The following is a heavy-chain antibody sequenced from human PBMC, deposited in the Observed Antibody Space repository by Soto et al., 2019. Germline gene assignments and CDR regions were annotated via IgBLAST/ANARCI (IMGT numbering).Heavy chain of an antibody. J-gene: IGHJ4*02. Sequence: SETLSLTCTVSGGSISSGGYYWSWIRQHPGKGLEWIGYIYYSGSTYYNPSLKSRVTISVDTSKNQFSLKLSSVTAADTAVYYCARAREQYYDFWSGYYTLGGIYYFAYWGQGTLVTVSS. CDR2: IYYSGST. CDR1: GGSISSGGYY. D-gene: IGHD3-3*01. CDR3: ARAREQYYDFWSGYYTLGGIYYFAY. V-gene: IGHV4-31*03.